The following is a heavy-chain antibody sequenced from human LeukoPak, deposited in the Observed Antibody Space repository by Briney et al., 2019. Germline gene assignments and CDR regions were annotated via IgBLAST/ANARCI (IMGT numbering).Heavy chain of an antibody. Sequence: PSETLSLTCTVSGGSISSYYWSWIRQPQGKGLEWIGYIYYSGSTNYNPSLKSRVTISVDTSKNQFSLKLSSVTAADTAVYYCARSSAYYDYVWGSYRPRYYFDYWGQGTLVTVSS. D-gene: IGHD3-16*01. J-gene: IGHJ4*02. CDR2: IYYSGST. V-gene: IGHV4-59*01. CDR3: ARSSAYYDYVWGSYRPRYYFDY. CDR1: GGSISSYY.